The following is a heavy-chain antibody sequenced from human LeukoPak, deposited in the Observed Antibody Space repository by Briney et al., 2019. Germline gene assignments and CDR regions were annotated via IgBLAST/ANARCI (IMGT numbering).Heavy chain of an antibody. J-gene: IGHJ4*02. Sequence: GGSLRLSCAASGFTFSSYWMGWVRQAPGKGLEWVANIKQDGSEKYYVDSVKGRFTISRDNAKNSLYLQMNSLRAEDTAVYYCASPKRFGELYGLDYWGQGTLVTVSS. CDR3: ASPKRFGELYGLDY. CDR2: IKQDGSEK. V-gene: IGHV3-7*01. CDR1: GFTFSSYW. D-gene: IGHD3-10*01.